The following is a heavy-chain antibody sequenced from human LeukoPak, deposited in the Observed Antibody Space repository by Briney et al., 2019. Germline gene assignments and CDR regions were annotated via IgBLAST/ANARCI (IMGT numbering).Heavy chain of an antibody. CDR3: ASAPNMYYFDH. CDR2: VDYSGST. CDR1: GDSVSNYY. J-gene: IGHJ4*02. V-gene: IGHV4-59*02. D-gene: IGHD4/OR15-4a*01. Sequence: SETLSLTCTSSGDSVSNYYWSWIRHSPGRGLEWIGYVDYSGSTNYNPSLKSRVTISGDTSKKQFSLGLSSVTAADTAVYYCASAPNMYYFDHWGQGALVTVSS.